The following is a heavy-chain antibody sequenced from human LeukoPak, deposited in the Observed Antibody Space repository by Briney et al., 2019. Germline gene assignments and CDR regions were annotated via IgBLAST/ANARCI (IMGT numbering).Heavy chain of an antibody. V-gene: IGHV3-13*01. Sequence: GGSLRLSCAASGFAFSNYDFHWVRQVTGKGLEWVSGIGTTGDTYYPGSVKGRFTISRDNSKNTLYLQMNSLRAEDTAIYYCASQYSNRDYWGQGTLVTVSS. D-gene: IGHD4-11*01. J-gene: IGHJ4*02. CDR1: GFAFSNYD. CDR3: ASQYSNRDY. CDR2: IGTTGDT.